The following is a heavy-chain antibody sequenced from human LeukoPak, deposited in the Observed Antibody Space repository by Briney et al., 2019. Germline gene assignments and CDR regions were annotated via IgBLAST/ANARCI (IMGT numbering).Heavy chain of an antibody. D-gene: IGHD2-2*01. CDR2: ISYDGSNK. Sequence: GGSLRLSCAASGFTFSSYAMHWVRQAPGKGLEWVAVISYDGSNKYYADSVKGRFTISRDNSKNTLYLQMNSLRAEDTAVYYCARDGNYCSSTSCYASYYYYYYMDVWGKGTTVTVSS. CDR3: ARDGNYCSSTSCYASYYYYYYMDV. V-gene: IGHV3-30*04. J-gene: IGHJ6*03. CDR1: GFTFSSYA.